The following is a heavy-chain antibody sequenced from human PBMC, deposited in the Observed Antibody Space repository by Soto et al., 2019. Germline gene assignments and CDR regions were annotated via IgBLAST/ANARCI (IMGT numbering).Heavy chain of an antibody. Sequence: QITLKESGPTLVKPTQTLTLTCTFSGFSLSTSGVGVGWIRQPPGKALEWLALIYWDDDKRYSPSLKSRLTIXKXXSKNQVVLTMTNMDPVDTATYYCAHRRAVEHAFDIWGQGTMVTVSS. CDR2: IYWDDDK. CDR1: GFSLSTSGVG. D-gene: IGHD6-19*01. J-gene: IGHJ3*02. CDR3: AHRRAVEHAFDI. V-gene: IGHV2-5*02.